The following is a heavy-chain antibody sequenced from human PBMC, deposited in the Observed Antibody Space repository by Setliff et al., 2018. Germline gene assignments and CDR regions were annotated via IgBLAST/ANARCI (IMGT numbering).Heavy chain of an antibody. CDR3: AKVKKPLIRGSGFDY. V-gene: IGHV3-30*02. Sequence: SCKASGGTFRTDGFSWVRQAPGKGLDWVASVRFDGSYKVYADSVKGRFTISRDNSENTLFLQMTSLRPEDTGIYYCAKVKKPLIRGSGFDYWGRGTLVTVSS. CDR1: GGTFRTDG. D-gene: IGHD2-8*01. CDR2: VRFDGSYK. J-gene: IGHJ4*02.